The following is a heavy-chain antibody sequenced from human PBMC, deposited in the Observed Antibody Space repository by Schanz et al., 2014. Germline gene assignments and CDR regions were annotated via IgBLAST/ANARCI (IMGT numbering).Heavy chain of an antibody. J-gene: IGHJ4*02. CDR3: ARTGYDPSLTH. CDR2: IIPITGIT. Sequence: QVRLVQSGAEAREPGASVKVSCKASGDTFRSYTINWVRHAPGQGLEWMGRIIPITGITNYAQKFQGRVTFTADKSTSTAFLEVNSLRSEDTAVYYCARTGYDPSLTHWGQGTLVTVSS. D-gene: IGHD5-12*01. V-gene: IGHV1-69*02. CDR1: GDTFRSYT.